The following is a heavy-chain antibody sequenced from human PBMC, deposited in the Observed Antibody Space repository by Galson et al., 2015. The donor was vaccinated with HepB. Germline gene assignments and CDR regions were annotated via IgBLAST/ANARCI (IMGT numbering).Heavy chain of an antibody. CDR3: ARDDIWSGLDV. CDR2: IDHSGRS. D-gene: IGHD3-3*01. J-gene: IGHJ6*02. CDR1: GGSINNAGFY. V-gene: IGHV4-31*03. Sequence: TLSLTCTVSGGSINNAGFYWSWIRQYSGKGLEWIGYIDHSGRSFSNPSLKSRVTISIDTSKNQFSLNLTSVTVADTAVYFCARDDIWSGLDVWGQGTTVTVS.